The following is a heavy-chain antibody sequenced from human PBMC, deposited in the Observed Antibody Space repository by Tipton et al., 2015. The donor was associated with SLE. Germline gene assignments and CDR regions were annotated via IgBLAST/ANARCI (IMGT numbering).Heavy chain of an antibody. CDR3: AREKQQRNYFDY. CDR2: INHSGST. D-gene: IGHD6-13*01. V-gene: IGHV4-34*01. Sequence: TLSLTCAVYGGSFSGYYWSWIRQPPGKGLEWIGEINHSGSTNYNPSLKSRVTISVDTSKNQFSLKLSSVTAADTAVYYCAREKQQRNYFDYWGQGTLVTVSS. CDR1: GGSFSGYY. J-gene: IGHJ4*02.